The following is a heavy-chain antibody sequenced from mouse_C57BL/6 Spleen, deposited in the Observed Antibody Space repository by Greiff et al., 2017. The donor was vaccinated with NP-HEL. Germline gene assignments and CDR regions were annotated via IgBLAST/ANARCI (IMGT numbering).Heavy chain of an antibody. CDR3: ARSGSNYDARDY. V-gene: IGHV1-69*01. CDR1: GYTFTSYW. J-gene: IGHJ4*01. CDR2: IDPSDSYT. D-gene: IGHD2-5*01. Sequence: QVQLQQPGAELVMPGASVKLSCKASGYTFTSYWMHWVKQRPGQGLEWIGEIDPSDSYTNYNQKFKGKSTLTVDKAASTAYMQLSSRTSEDSAVYYGARSGSNYDARDYWGQGTSGTVSS.